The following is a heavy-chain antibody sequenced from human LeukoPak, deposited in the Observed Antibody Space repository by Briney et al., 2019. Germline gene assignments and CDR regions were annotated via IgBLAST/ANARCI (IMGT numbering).Heavy chain of an antibody. J-gene: IGHJ4*02. CDR1: GGSISTYY. V-gene: IGHV4-39*01. CDR2: IYYSGST. Sequence: PSETLSLTCSVSGGSISTYYWGWIRQPPGKGLEWIGSIYYSGSTYYNPSLKSRVTISVDTSKNQFSLKLSSVTAADTAVYYCARQFYDILTGYYLDYWGQGTLVTVSS. D-gene: IGHD3-9*01. CDR3: ARQFYDILTGYYLDY.